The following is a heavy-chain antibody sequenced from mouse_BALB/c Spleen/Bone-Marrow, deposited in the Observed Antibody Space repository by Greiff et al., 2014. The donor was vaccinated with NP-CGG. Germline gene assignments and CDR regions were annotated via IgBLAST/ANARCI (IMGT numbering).Heavy chain of an antibody. Sequence: EVQGVESGGDLVKPGGSLKLSCAASGFTFSSYGMSWVRQTPEKRLEWVATISDGGSYIYYADNVKGRFIISRDNAKNNLYLQVRSLRSEDTALYYCAREGYDYDWFADWGQGTLVTVSA. D-gene: IGHD2-4*01. CDR2: ISDGGSYI. CDR3: AREGYDYDWFAD. V-gene: IGHV5-9-2*01. J-gene: IGHJ3*01. CDR1: GFTFSSYG.